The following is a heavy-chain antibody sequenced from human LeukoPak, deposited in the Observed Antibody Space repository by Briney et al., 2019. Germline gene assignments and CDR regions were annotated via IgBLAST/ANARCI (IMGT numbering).Heavy chain of an antibody. Sequence: GGSLRLSCAASGFTFSSYAMSWVRQAPGKGLEWVSAISSSGGSTYYADSVKGRFTISRDNSKNTLYLQMNSLRAEDTAVYYCAKSGGYCSSTSCYQPFDYWGQGTLVTVSS. CDR3: AKSGGYCSSTSCYQPFDY. V-gene: IGHV3-23*01. D-gene: IGHD2-2*01. CDR1: GFTFSSYA. CDR2: ISSSGGST. J-gene: IGHJ4*02.